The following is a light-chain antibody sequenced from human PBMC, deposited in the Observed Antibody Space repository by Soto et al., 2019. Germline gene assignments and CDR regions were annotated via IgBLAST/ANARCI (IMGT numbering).Light chain of an antibody. CDR1: QSVLYSSNNKNY. CDR2: WAS. V-gene: IGKV4-1*01. J-gene: IGKJ2*01. CDR3: QQYYSSPVH. Sequence: DIVMTKSPDSLAVSLGERATINCKSSQSVLYSSNNKNYLAWYQQKPGQPPKLLIYWASTRESGVPDRFSGSGSGTDFTLTISSLQAEDVAVYYCQQYYSSPVHFCHGNKREIK.